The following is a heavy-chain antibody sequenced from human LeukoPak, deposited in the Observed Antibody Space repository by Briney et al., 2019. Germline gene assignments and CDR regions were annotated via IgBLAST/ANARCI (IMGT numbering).Heavy chain of an antibody. CDR2: IKKDGSET. CDR1: GFMFSSNG. Sequence: SGGSLRLSCAASGFMFSSNGMSWVRQAPGKGLEWVANIKKDGSETYYVDSVKGRFIVSRDSAKNSLYLQMNSLGVEDTAVYYCARDLTFTYAWGQGTLVTVSS. CDR3: ARDLTFTYA. V-gene: IGHV3-7*01. J-gene: IGHJ5*02. D-gene: IGHD3-16*01.